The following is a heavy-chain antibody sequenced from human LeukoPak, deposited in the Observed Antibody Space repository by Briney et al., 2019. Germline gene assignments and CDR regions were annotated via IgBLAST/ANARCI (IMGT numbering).Heavy chain of an antibody. CDR1: GFTFSSYW. Sequence: GGSLRLSCAASGFTFSSYWMTWVRQAPGKGLEWVANIKQDGSAKHYVGSVQGRFTISRDNAKTSLYLQMNSLRAEDTAVYYCARDYYAWGTHDFWGQGTLVTVSS. CDR2: IKQDGSAK. V-gene: IGHV3-7*04. J-gene: IGHJ4*02. D-gene: IGHD2-2*01. CDR3: ARDYYAWGTHDF.